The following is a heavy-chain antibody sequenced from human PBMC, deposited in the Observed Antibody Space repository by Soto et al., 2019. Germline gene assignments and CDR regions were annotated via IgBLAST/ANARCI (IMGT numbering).Heavy chain of an antibody. CDR1: GGSFSGYY. D-gene: IGHD3-10*01. CDR2: INHSGST. V-gene: IGHV4-34*01. Sequence: PSETLSLTCAVYGGSFSGYYWSWIRQPPGKGLEWIGEINHSGSTNYNPSLKSRVTISVDTSKNQFSLKLSSVTAADTAVHYCARDILLWLGEFSNYYYGMDVWGQGTKVTVSS. J-gene: IGHJ6*02. CDR3: ARDILLWLGEFSNYYYGMDV.